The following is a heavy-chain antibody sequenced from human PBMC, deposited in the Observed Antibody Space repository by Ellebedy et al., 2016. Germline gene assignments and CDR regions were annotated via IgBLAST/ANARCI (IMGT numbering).Heavy chain of an antibody. D-gene: IGHD1-1*01. CDR3: AGPAATGTKTFDY. J-gene: IGHJ4*02. Sequence: GESLKISCAASGFTFNSQTMSWVRQASGKGPEWVSSINNNGDGTFYADYVKGRFTTSRDNSKNTLYLQMNSLGAEDTAVYYCAGPAATGTKTFDYWGQGTLVTVSS. CDR1: GFTFNSQT. CDR2: INNNGDGT. V-gene: IGHV3-23*01.